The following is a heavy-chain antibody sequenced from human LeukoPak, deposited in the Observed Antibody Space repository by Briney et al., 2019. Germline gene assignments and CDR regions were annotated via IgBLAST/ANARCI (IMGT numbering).Heavy chain of an antibody. CDR1: GFTFSSYS. CDR3: ARDKNGGNPDGMDV. V-gene: IGHV3-21*01. J-gene: IGHJ6*02. Sequence: GGSLRLSCAASGFTFSSYSMNWVRQAPGKGLEWVSSISSSSSYIYYADSVKGRFTISRDNAKNSLYLQMNSLRAEDTAVYYCARDKNGGNPDGMDVWGQGTTVTVSS. D-gene: IGHD2-15*01. CDR2: ISSSSSYI.